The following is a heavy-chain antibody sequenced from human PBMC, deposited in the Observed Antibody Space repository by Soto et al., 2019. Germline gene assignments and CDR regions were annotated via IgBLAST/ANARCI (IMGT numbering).Heavy chain of an antibody. J-gene: IGHJ6*03. CDR3: ARGRYSSGWTKPHYYYYYMDV. D-gene: IGHD6-19*01. CDR2: INHSGST. CDR1: GGSFSGYY. V-gene: IGHV4-34*01. Sequence: QVQLQQWGAGLLKPSETLSLTCAVYGGSFSGYYWSWIRQPPGKGLEWTGEINHSGSTNYNPSLKSRVTISVDTSKNQFSLKLSSVTAADTAVYYCARGRYSSGWTKPHYYYYYMDVWGKGTTVTVSS.